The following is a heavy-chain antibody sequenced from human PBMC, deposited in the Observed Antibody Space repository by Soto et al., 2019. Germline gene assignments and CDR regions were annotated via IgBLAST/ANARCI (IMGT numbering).Heavy chain of an antibody. CDR3: TRGYGDYVRDY. CDR2: IRSKANKYAT. Sequence: EVQLVESGGGLVQPGESLKLSCAVSGFTFSGSVMRWVRQASGKGLEWVGRIRSKANKYATAYAASVKGRFTISRDDSKNTAYLQMNSLKSEDTAVYYCTRGYGDYVRDYWGQGTLVTVSS. CDR1: GFTFSGSV. J-gene: IGHJ4*02. D-gene: IGHD4-17*01. V-gene: IGHV3-73*01.